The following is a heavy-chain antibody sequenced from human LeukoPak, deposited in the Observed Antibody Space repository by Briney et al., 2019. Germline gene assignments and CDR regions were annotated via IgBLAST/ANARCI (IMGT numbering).Heavy chain of an antibody. D-gene: IGHD2-8*01. CDR3: AKDIMVYANDAFDI. CDR2: ISGSGGST. V-gene: IGHV3-23*01. CDR1: GGSFSGYY. J-gene: IGHJ3*02. Sequence: ETLSLTCAVYGGSFSGYYWSWIRQAPGKGLEWVSAISGSGGSTYYADSVKGRFTISRDNSKNTLYLQMNGLRAEDTAVYYCAKDIMVYANDAFDIWGQGTMVTVSS.